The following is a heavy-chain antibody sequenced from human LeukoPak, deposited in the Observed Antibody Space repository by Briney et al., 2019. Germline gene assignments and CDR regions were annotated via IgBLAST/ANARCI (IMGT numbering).Heavy chain of an antibody. Sequence: VSVKVSCKASGYTFIDYYIHWVRQAPGRGLEWMGWINPNSGRTNYVQRFQGRVTLTRDTSISTAYMELSGLRSDDTAVYYCAREGSRYFDYWGQDTLVTVSS. D-gene: IGHD2-15*01. CDR3: AREGSRYFDY. CDR2: INPNSGRT. V-gene: IGHV1-2*02. J-gene: IGHJ4*02. CDR1: GYTFIDYY.